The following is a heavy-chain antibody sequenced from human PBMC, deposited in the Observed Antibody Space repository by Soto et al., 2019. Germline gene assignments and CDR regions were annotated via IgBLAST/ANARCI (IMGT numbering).Heavy chain of an antibody. Sequence: PGESLKIACKASVYNFTRNWIGWVRQMPGKGLEWMGIIYPGDSDTRYSPSFQGHVIISADKSITTAYLQWRSLQASDTATYYCARPFGDTAMVVDYWGQGTQVTVSS. D-gene: IGHD5-18*01. CDR2: IYPGDSDT. CDR1: VYNFTRNW. CDR3: ARPFGDTAMVVDY. J-gene: IGHJ4*02. V-gene: IGHV5-51*01.